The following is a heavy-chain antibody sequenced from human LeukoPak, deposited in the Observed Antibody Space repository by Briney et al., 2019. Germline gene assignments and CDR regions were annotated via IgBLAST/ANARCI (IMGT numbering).Heavy chain of an antibody. J-gene: IGHJ4*02. V-gene: IGHV3-30*18. CDR2: ISYDGSNK. CDR1: GYTFSSYG. Sequence: GGSLRLSCAASGYTFSSYGMHWVRQAPGKGLEWVAVISYDGSNKYSADSVKGRFTISRDNSKNTLYLQMNSLRAEDTAVYYCAKEMSMITFGGVISNPFDYWGQGTLVTVSS. D-gene: IGHD3-16*01. CDR3: AKEMSMITFGGVISNPFDY.